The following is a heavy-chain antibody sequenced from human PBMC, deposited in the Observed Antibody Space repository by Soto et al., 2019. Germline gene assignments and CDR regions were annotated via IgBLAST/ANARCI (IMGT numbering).Heavy chain of an antibody. D-gene: IGHD7-27*01. CDR3: ARENWGYYYYGMDV. Sequence: GGSLRLSCAASGFTFSSYAMSWVRQAPGKGLEWVSAISGSGGSTYYADSVKGRSTISRDNSKNTLYLQMNSLRAEDTAVYYCARENWGYYYYGMDVWGQGTTVTVSS. CDR2: ISGSGGST. J-gene: IGHJ6*02. V-gene: IGHV3-23*01. CDR1: GFTFSSYA.